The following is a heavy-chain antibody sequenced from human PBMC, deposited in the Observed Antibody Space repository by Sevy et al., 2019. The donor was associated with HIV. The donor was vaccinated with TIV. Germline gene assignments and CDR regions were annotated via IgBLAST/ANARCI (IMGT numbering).Heavy chain of an antibody. V-gene: IGHV3-11*01. J-gene: IGHJ6*02. Sequence: GGSLRLSCAASGFTFSDYYMSWIRQAPGKGLEWVSYISNSGSTIYYADSVKGRFTISRDNAKNSLYLQMNSLRAEDTAVYYCARAITLTTFPYYGMDVWGQGITVTVSS. D-gene: IGHD1-7*01. CDR2: ISNSGSTI. CDR1: GFTFSDYY. CDR3: ARAITLTTFPYYGMDV.